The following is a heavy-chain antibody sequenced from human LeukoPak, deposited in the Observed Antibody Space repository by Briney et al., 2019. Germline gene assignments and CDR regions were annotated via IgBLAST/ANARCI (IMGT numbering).Heavy chain of an antibody. CDR3: ARVAVSGPTGWFDS. V-gene: IGHV3-21*01. D-gene: IGHD2-8*02. CDR1: GFALKSYS. J-gene: IGHJ5*01. Sequence: GGSLRLSCAGSGFALKSYSLSWVRQAPGKGLEWVSSISSTSAYIYYADSVKGRFTISRDNVDNVVYLQMNSLGAEDSAVYYCARVAVSGPTGWFDSWGQGTLVIVSS. CDR2: ISSTSAYI.